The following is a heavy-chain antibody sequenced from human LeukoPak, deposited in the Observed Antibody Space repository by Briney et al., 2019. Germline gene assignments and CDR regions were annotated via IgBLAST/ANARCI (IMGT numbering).Heavy chain of an antibody. J-gene: IGHJ4*02. D-gene: IGHD3-10*01. CDR1: GGSISSYY. Sequence: SETLSLTCTVSGGSISSYYWSWIRQPPGKGLEWIGYIYYSGSTNYNPSLKSRVTIPVDTSKNQFSLKLSSVTAADTAVYYCARDQYGSGSIDYWGQGTLVTVSS. CDR3: ARDQYGSGSIDY. CDR2: IYYSGST. V-gene: IGHV4-59*01.